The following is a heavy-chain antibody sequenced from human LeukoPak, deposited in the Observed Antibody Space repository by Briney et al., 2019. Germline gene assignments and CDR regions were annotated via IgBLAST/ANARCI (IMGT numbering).Heavy chain of an antibody. CDR2: INHSGST. CDR3: ASLGRGY. D-gene: IGHD3/OR15-3a*01. Sequence: PSETLSLTCTVSGGSISSYYWSWIRQPPGKGLEWIGEINHSGSTNYNPSLKNRVTISVDTSKNQFSLKLSSVTAADTAVYYCASLGRGYWGQGTLVTVSS. V-gene: IGHV4-34*01. CDR1: GGSISSYY. J-gene: IGHJ4*02.